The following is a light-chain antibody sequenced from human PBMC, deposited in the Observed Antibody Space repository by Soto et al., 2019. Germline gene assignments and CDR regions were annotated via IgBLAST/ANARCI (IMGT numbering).Light chain of an antibody. V-gene: IGLV1-47*01. J-gene: IGLJ2*01. CDR1: SSNIGSNY. CDR3: AAWDSSLTGVV. CDR2: NNN. Sequence: QSVLTQPPSASGTPGQRVTISCSGSSSNIGSNYVYWYQQLPGTAPKLLIYNNNKRPSGVPDRFSGSKSGTSASLAISGLRSEDEADYYCAAWDSSLTGVVFGGGTQLTVL.